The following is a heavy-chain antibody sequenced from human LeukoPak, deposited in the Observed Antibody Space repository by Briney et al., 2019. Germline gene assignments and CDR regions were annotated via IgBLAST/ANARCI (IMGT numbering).Heavy chain of an antibody. V-gene: IGHV4-34*01. Sequence: PSETLSLTCAVYDGSFSVYYWSWIRQPPGKGLEWIGEISHSGSANYNPSLKSRVTISVDTSKNQFSLKLSSVTAADTAVYYCARQVDGDYADYWGQGTLVTVSS. CDR2: ISHSGSA. CDR1: DGSFSVYY. CDR3: ARQVDGDYADY. D-gene: IGHD4-17*01. J-gene: IGHJ4*02.